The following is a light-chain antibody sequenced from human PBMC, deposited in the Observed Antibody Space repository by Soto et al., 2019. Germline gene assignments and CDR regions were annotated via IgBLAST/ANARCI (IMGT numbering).Light chain of an antibody. V-gene: IGLV2-8*01. J-gene: IGLJ3*02. Sequence: QSALTQPPSASGSPGQSVTISCTGTSTDVGAYNYVSWYQQHPGKAPKLMIYEVTKRPSGVPDRFSGSKSGNTASLTISGLQAEDEADYYCCSYAGSYTLGVFGGGTKLTVL. CDR1: STDVGAYNY. CDR2: EVT. CDR3: CSYAGSYTLGV.